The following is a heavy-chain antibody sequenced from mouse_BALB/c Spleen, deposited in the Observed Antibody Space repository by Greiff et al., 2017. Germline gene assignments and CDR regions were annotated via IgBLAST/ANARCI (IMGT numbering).Heavy chain of an antibody. J-gene: IGHJ4*01. CDR3: ARSPYYYGSSLYYYAMDY. CDR1: GYTFTDYN. V-gene: IGHV1-18*01. CDR2: INPNNGGT. Sequence: EVKLQESGPELVKPGASVKIPCKASGYTFTDYNMDWVKQSHGKSLEWIGDINPNNGGTIYNQKFKGKATLTVDKSSSTAYMELRSLTSEDTAVYYCARSPYYYGSSLYYYAMDYWGQGTSVTVSS. D-gene: IGHD1-1*01.